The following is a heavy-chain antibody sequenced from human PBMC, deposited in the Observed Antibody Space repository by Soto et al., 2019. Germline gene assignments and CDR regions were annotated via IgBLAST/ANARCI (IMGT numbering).Heavy chain of an antibody. D-gene: IGHD3-9*01. Sequence: EVQPLESGGGLVQPGGSLRLSCAASGFTFSSYAMSWVRQAPGKGLEWVSAVSGGGGTAYPADSVKGRFTISRDNSKNTLDLQRNGLRADATAVYYCARLGGDILTGSPLWFWGQGTLVTVSS. CDR2: VSGGGGTA. CDR3: ARLGGDILTGSPLWF. CDR1: GFTFSSYA. V-gene: IGHV3-23*01. J-gene: IGHJ4*02.